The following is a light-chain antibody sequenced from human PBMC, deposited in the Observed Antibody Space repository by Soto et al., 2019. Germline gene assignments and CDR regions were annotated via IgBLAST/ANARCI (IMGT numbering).Light chain of an antibody. V-gene: IGLV2-11*01. CDR3: CSYGGRYTLL. CDR1: SSDVGGYTY. Sequence: QSALTQPRSVSGSPGQSVTISCSGTSSDVGGYTYVSWYQHHPGKAPKLMIYDVSKRPSGVPDRFSGSKSGNTASLTISGLQPEDEADYYCCSYGGRYTLLFGGGTKVTVL. CDR2: DVS. J-gene: IGLJ3*02.